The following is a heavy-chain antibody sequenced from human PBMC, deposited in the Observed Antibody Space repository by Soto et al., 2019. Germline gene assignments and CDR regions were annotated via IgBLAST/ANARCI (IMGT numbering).Heavy chain of an antibody. Sequence: SETLSLTCAVSGGSISSSNWWSWVRQPPGKGLEWIGEIYHSGSTNYNPSLKSRVTISVDKSKNQFSLKLSSVTAADTAVYYCAKIEGAVATFDYWGQGARVTVSS. CDR3: AKIEGAVATFDY. CDR1: GGSISSSNW. CDR2: IYHSGST. J-gene: IGHJ4*02. D-gene: IGHD5-12*01. V-gene: IGHV4-4*02.